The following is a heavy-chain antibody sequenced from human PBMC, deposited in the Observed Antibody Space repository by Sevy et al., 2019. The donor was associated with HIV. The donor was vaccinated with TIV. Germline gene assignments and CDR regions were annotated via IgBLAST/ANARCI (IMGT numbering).Heavy chain of an antibody. CDR1: GFTVSSNH. J-gene: IGHJ6*02. CDR3: AKGLILEWSWYGMDV. CDR2: IYSDSNT. Sequence: GGSLRLSCAASGFTVSSNHMSWVRQAPGKGLEWVSVIYSDSNTYYADSVKGRFTISRDNSKNTLYLQMKSLRAEDTAVYYCAKGLILEWSWYGMDVWGQGTTVTVSS. D-gene: IGHD3-3*01. V-gene: IGHV3-53*01.